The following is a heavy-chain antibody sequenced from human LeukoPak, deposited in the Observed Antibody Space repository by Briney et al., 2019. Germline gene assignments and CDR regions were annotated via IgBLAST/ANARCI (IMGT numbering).Heavy chain of an antibody. CDR3: AKTSRGNSGYDSPSDY. Sequence: PGGSLRLSCAASGFTFSTYAMSWVRQAPGKGLEWVSAVRGSSSDTYYADSVEGRFTISRDNSKNTLYLQMNSLLGDVTAIYYCAKTSRGNSGYDSPSDYWGQGTLVTVSS. D-gene: IGHD5-12*01. V-gene: IGHV3-23*01. CDR2: VRGSSSDT. CDR1: GFTFSTYA. J-gene: IGHJ4*02.